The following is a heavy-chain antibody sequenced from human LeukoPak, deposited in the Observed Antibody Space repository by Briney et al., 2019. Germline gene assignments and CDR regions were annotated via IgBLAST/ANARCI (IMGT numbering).Heavy chain of an antibody. CDR1: RFSLSSFS. D-gene: IGHD2-2*01. V-gene: IGHV3-30*02. CDR3: ATQSSSPVGVISPIDY. Sequence: GGSLRLSCAVSRFSLSSFSWRWVRQAPGKGLEWVALIQDDGATTNYADSVRGRFTISRDTSKSTEYLQMNRLKPDATAVYYSATQSSSPVGVISPIDYWGQGTLVTVSS. J-gene: IGHJ4*02. CDR2: IQDDGATT.